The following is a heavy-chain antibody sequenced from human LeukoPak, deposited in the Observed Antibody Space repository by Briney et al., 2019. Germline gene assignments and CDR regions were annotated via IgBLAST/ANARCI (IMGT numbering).Heavy chain of an antibody. J-gene: IGHJ5*02. V-gene: IGHV4-61*02. CDR2: IHAGGST. D-gene: IGHD1-26*01. CDR3: AREFRKGWDWFDP. Sequence: SETLSLTCTVSGGSIRSGSYYWSWIRQPAGKGLEWIGRIHAGGSTNYNPSLKSRVTISADTSKNQFSLKLSSVTAADTAVYYCAREFRKGWDWFDPWGQGTLVTVSS. CDR1: GGSIRSGSYY.